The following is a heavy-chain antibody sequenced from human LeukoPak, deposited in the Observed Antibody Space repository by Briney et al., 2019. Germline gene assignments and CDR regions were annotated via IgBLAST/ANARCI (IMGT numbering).Heavy chain of an antibody. D-gene: IGHD6-19*01. V-gene: IGHV3-53*01. CDR1: GFTVSSNY. Sequence: GGSLRLSCAASGFTVSSNYMNWVRQAPGKGLEWVSVIYSGGSTYYADSVKGRFTISRDNSKNTLYLQMNSLRAEDTAVYYCASSIAVAGCFDYWGQGTLVTVSS. CDR3: ASSIAVAGCFDY. J-gene: IGHJ4*02. CDR2: IYSGGST.